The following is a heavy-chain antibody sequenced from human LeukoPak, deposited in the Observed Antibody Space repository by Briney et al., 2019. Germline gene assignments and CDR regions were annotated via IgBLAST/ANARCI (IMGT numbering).Heavy chain of an antibody. CDR2: ISAYNGNT. CDR3: AREFCSGGSCSFGDYFDY. D-gene: IGHD2-15*01. Sequence: ASVKVSCKASSYTFTSYGISWVRQAPGQGLEWMGWISAYNGNTNYAQKLQGRVTMTTDTSTSTAYMELRSLRSDDTAVYYCAREFCSGGSCSFGDYFDYWGQGTLVTVSS. V-gene: IGHV1-18*04. J-gene: IGHJ4*02. CDR1: SYTFTSYG.